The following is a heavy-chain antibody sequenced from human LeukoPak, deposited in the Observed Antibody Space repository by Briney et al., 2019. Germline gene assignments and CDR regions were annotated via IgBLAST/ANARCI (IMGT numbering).Heavy chain of an antibody. V-gene: IGHV3-7*01. CDR3: AFCREMGSGSPQHYYYYMDV. J-gene: IGHJ6*03. D-gene: IGHD3-22*01. Sequence: GGSLRLSCAASGFTFSNYWMNWVRQAPGKGLEWVANIKQDGSEKYYVDSVKGRFTISRDNAKNSLYLQMNSLRAEDTALYYCAFCREMGSGSPQHYYYYMDVWGKGSTVTVSS. CDR2: IKQDGSEK. CDR1: GFTFSNYW.